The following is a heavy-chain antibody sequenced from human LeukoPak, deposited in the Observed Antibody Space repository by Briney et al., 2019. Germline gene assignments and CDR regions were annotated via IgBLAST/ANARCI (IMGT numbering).Heavy chain of an antibody. CDR1: GFTFSDYY. CDR2: ISSSGSTI. V-gene: IGHV3-11*04. D-gene: IGHD2-2*01. J-gene: IGHJ3*02. CDR3: ARVHDCSSTSCPWVGAFDI. Sequence: GGSLRLSCAASGFTFSDYYMSWIRQAPGKGLEWVSYISSSGSTIYYADSVKGRFTISRDNAKNSLYLQMNSLRAEDTAVYYCARVHDCSSTSCPWVGAFDIWGQGTMVTVSS.